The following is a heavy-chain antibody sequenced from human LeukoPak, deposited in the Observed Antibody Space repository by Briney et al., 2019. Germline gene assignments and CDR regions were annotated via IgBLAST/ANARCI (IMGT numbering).Heavy chain of an antibody. Sequence: PGGSLRLSCAASGFNFDSYTMTWVRQAPGKGLEWVSSISSGSGHIYYADSMKGRFTISRDNAKSSLYLQMNSLRAEDTAVYYRARFLTVAVVPQRVDCWGQGTLVTVSS. J-gene: IGHJ4*01. CDR1: GFNFDSYT. CDR3: ARFLTVAVVPQRVDC. D-gene: IGHD6-19*01. V-gene: IGHV3-21*01. CDR2: ISSGSGHI.